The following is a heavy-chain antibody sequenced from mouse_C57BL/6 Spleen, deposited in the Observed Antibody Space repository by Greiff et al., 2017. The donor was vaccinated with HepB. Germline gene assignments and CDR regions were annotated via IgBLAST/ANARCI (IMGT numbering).Heavy chain of an antibody. J-gene: IGHJ4*01. V-gene: IGHV1-64*01. D-gene: IGHD3-2*02. CDR2: IHPNSGST. Sequence: VQLQQSGAELVKPGASVKLSCKASGYTFTSYWMHWVKQRPGQGLEWIGMIHPNSGSTNYNEKFKSKATLTVDKSSSTAYMQLSSLTSEDSAVYYCARGTAQAATMDYWGQGTSVTVSS. CDR1: GYTFTSYW. CDR3: ARGTAQAATMDY.